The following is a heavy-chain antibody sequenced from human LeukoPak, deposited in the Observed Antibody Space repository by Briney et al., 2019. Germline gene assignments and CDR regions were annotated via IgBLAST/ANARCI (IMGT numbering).Heavy chain of an antibody. Sequence: PSQTLSLTCTVSGGSISSGDYYWSWIRQPPGKGLEWIGYIYYSGSTYYNPSLKSRVTISVDTSKNRFSLKLSSVTAADTAVYYCASSYYYDSSGYYYFGYWGQGTLVTVSS. CDR3: ASSYYYDSSGYYYFGY. CDR1: GGSISSGDYY. J-gene: IGHJ4*02. CDR2: IYYSGST. D-gene: IGHD3-22*01. V-gene: IGHV4-30-4*01.